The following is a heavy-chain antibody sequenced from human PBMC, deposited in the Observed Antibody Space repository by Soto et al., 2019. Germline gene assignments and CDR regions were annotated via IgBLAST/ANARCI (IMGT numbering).Heavy chain of an antibody. CDR2: INPANGDT. CDR3: ARMVGDGQFDF. Sequence: QVQLVQSGAEVKKPGASVRVSCRASGYTCPYFGIHWVRQAPGQSLEWMGSINPANGDTPYSQKFQGRVTITIDTSATTVYMEMVRLTSADTAVYYCARMVGDGQFDFWGQGTLITVSS. V-gene: IGHV1-3*01. J-gene: IGHJ4*02. D-gene: IGHD1-26*01. CDR1: GYTCPYFG.